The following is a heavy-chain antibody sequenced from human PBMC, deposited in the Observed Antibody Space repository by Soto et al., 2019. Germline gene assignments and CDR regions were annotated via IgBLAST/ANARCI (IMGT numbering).Heavy chain of an antibody. CDR1: GGSMSSYY. CDR3: ARADPDASVGY. Sequence: SETLSLTCTVSGGSMSSYYWTWLRQSPGRGLEWIGYISYSGSTYYNPSLKSRVTISADTSKNQFSLRMNSMIAADTAVYYCARADPDASVGYWGQGTLVTSPQ. CDR2: ISYSGST. V-gene: IGHV4-59*01. D-gene: IGHD2-15*01. J-gene: IGHJ4*02.